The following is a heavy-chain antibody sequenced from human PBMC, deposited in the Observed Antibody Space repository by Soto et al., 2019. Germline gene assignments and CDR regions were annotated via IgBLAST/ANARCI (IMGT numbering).Heavy chain of an antibody. CDR1: GGSISSGNYY. V-gene: IGHV4-31*03. CDR3: ARAPVDPMIVAD. D-gene: IGHD3-22*01. Sequence: PSETLSLTCTVSGGSISSGNYYWSWIRQHPGKGLEWIGYIYYSGSTYYNPPLKSRVNISVDTSKNQFSLKLSSVSAADTAVYYCARAPVDPMIVADWGQGTQVTVSS. CDR2: IYYSGST. J-gene: IGHJ4*02.